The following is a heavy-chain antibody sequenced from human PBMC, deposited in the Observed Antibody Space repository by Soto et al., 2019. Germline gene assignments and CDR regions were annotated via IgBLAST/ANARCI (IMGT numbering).Heavy chain of an antibody. J-gene: IGHJ4*02. Sequence: QVQLVQSGAAVKKPGASVKVSCKASGYTFTSYGITWVRQAPGQGLEWMGWISAYNGNTNYAQKLQGRVTMTTDTFTSTAYRELTRLRSDDTAVYYCAGDVVDIVATGPYYFVYWGQGTLVTVSS. V-gene: IGHV1-18*01. CDR1: GYTFTSYG. CDR2: ISAYNGNT. CDR3: AGDVVDIVATGPYYFVY. D-gene: IGHD5-12*01.